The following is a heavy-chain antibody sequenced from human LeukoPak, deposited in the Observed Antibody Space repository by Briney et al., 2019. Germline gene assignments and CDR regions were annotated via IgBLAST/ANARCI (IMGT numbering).Heavy chain of an antibody. CDR1: GFTFSSYG. CDR2: ISYDGSNK. Sequence: GRSLRLSCAASGFTFSSYGMHWVRQAPGKGLEWVAVISYDGSNKYYADSVKGRFTISRDNSKNTLYLQMNSLRAEDTAVYYCAGRITMIVETYYWGQGTLVTVSS. D-gene: IGHD3-22*01. CDR3: AGRITMIVETYY. V-gene: IGHV3-30*03. J-gene: IGHJ4*02.